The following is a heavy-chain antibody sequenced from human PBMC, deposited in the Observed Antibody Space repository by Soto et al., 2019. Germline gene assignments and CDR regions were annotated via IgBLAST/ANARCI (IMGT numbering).Heavy chain of an antibody. D-gene: IGHD6-6*01. CDR2: ISYDGSNK. Sequence: GGSLRLSCAASGFTFSSYGMHWVRQAPGKGLEWVAVISYDGSNKYYADSVKGRFTISRDNSKNTLYLQMNSLRAEDTAVYYCAKDPVLDYWGQGTLVTSPQ. CDR1: GFTFSSYG. J-gene: IGHJ4*02. V-gene: IGHV3-30*18. CDR3: AKDPVLDY.